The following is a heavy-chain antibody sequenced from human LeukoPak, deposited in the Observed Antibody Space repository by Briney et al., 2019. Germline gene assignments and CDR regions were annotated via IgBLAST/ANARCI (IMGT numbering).Heavy chain of an antibody. V-gene: IGHV1-69*13. J-gene: IGHJ4*02. Sequence: ASVNVSCKASGGTFSSYAISWVRQAPGQGLEWMGGIIPIFGTANYAQKFQGRVTITADESTSTAYMELSSLRSEDTAVYYCASLYSSSFSALDYWGQGTLVTVSS. CDR3: ASLYSSSFSALDY. D-gene: IGHD6-13*01. CDR2: IIPIFGTA. CDR1: GGTFSSYA.